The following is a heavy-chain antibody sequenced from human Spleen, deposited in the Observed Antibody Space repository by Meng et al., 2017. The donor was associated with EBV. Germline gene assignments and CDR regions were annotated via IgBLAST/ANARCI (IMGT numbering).Heavy chain of an antibody. CDR1: GGSISSNSSY. J-gene: IGHJ4*02. CDR3: ARDGSSAFYYLPYFDY. CDR2: TYYSGST. Sequence: QVQLRESGPRLVKPSETLSLTCTASGGSISSNSSYWGWIRQPPGKGLEWIGSTYYSGSTYYNPSLKSRVTISIDTSTNQFSLSLGSITAADTAVYYCARDGSSAFYYLPYFDYWGQGALVTVSS. D-gene: IGHD3-22*01. V-gene: IGHV4-39*07.